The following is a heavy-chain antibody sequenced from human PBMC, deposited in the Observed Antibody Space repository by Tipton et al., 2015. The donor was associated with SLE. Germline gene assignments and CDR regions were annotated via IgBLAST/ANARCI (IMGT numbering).Heavy chain of an antibody. Sequence: TLSLTCTVSGGSISSSSYYWGWIRQPPGKGLEWIGSIYYSGSTYYNPSLKSRVTISVDTSKNQFSLKPSSVTAADTAVYYCAREGRQQQLVRAHFDYWGQGTLVTVSS. D-gene: IGHD6-13*01. CDR1: GGSISSSSYY. CDR3: AREGRQQQLVRAHFDY. J-gene: IGHJ4*02. CDR2: IYYSGST. V-gene: IGHV4-39*07.